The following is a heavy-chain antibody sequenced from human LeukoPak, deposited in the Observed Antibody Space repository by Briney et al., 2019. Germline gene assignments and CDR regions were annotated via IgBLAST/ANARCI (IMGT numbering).Heavy chain of an antibody. CDR3: ARDSPSDYGDYDYFDY. CDR2: IYSGGST. D-gene: IGHD4-17*01. V-gene: IGHV3-53*04. Sequence: PGGSLRLSCAASGFTVSSNYMSWVRQAPGKGLEWVSVIYSGGSTYYADSMKGRFTISRHNSKNTLYLQMNSLRAEDTAVYYCARDSPSDYGDYDYFDYWGQGTLVTVSS. J-gene: IGHJ4*02. CDR1: GFTVSSNY.